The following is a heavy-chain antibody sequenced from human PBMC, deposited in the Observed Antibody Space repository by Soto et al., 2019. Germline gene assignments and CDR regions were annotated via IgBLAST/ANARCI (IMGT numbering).Heavy chain of an antibody. V-gene: IGHV3-48*03. CDR1: GFTFSSYE. Sequence: PGGSLRLSCAASGFTFSSYEMNWVRQAPGKGLEWVSYISSSGSTIYYADSVKGRFTISRDNAKNSLYLQMNSLRAEDTAVYYCARDGPPKAGTYYFDYWGQGTLVTVSS. J-gene: IGHJ4*02. CDR3: ARDGPPKAGTYYFDY. D-gene: IGHD6-13*01. CDR2: ISSSGSTI.